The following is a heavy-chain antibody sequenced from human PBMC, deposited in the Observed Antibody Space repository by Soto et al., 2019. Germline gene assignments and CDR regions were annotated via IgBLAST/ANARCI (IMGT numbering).Heavy chain of an antibody. CDR3: ALERDSSSWYGNRYDP. V-gene: IGHV1-69*01. J-gene: IGHJ5*02. D-gene: IGHD6-13*01. CDR2: IIPIFGTA. Sequence: QVQLVQSGAEVKKPGSSMKVSCKASGGTFSSYAISWVRQAPGQGLEWMGGIIPIFGTANYTQKFQGRATITADESTSTAYMELSSLRSEDTAVYYCALERDSSSWYGNRYDPWGQGTLVTVSS. CDR1: GGTFSSYA.